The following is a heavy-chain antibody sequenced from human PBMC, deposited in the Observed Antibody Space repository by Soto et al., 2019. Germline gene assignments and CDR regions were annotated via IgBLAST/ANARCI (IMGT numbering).Heavy chain of an antibody. D-gene: IGHD2-15*01. V-gene: IGHV1-69*12. CDR3: ARGDIVVEVVDRGGDFVMDV. J-gene: IGHJ6*02. CDR1: GGTFSTYA. Sequence: QVQLVQSGAEVKKPGSSVKVSCKTSGGTFSTYAISWVRQAPGQGLEWMGGIIPIFGTADYAQKFQGRVTITADESTSTAYMELSSLRSEDTAVYYCARGDIVVEVVDRGGDFVMDVWGQGTTVTVSS. CDR2: IIPIFGTA.